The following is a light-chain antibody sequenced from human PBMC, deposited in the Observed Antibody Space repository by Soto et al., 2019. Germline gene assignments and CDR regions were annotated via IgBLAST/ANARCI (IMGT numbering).Light chain of an antibody. CDR3: QQYNDWPPLT. J-gene: IGKJ4*01. CDR2: GAS. CDR1: QSVSSK. Sequence: EIVMTQSPATLSVSPGERATLYCRASQSVSSKLAWYQQKPGQAPRLLIYGASTRATGIPARFSGSGSGTEFTLTISSLQYEDFAVYYCQQYNDWPPLTFGGGTKVEIK. V-gene: IGKV3-15*01.